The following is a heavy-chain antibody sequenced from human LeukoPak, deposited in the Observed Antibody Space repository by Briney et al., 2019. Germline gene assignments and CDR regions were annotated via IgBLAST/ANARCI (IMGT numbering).Heavy chain of an antibody. J-gene: IGHJ4*02. CDR2: IRSKANSYAT. CDR3: TRHSGDYDYVWENDY. CDR1: GFTFSGSA. Sequence: PGGSLRLSCAASGFTFSGSAMHWVRQASGKGLEWVGRIRSKANSYATAYAASVKGRFTISRDDSKNTAYLQMNSLKTEDTAVYYCTRHSGDYDYVWENDYWGQGTLVTVSS. V-gene: IGHV3-73*01. D-gene: IGHD3-16*01.